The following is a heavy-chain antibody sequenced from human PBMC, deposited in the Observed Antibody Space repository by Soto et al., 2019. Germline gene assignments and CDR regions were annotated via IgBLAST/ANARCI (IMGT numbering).Heavy chain of an antibody. D-gene: IGHD3-10*01. Sequence: PGGSLRLSCAASGFTFSDYYMSWIRQAPGKGLEWVSYISSSGSTIYYADSVKGRFTISRDNAKNSLYLQMNSLRAEDTAVYYCARVLDPVWFGELFGSSWFDPWGQGTLVTVSS. V-gene: IGHV3-11*01. CDR1: GFTFSDYY. CDR2: ISSSGSTI. J-gene: IGHJ5*02. CDR3: ARVLDPVWFGELFGSSWFDP.